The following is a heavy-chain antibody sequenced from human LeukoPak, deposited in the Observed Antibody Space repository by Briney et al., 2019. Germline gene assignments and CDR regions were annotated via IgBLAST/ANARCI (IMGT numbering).Heavy chain of an antibody. CDR2: IYNSGNT. Sequence: SETLSLTCTVSGGSISTNYRSWIRQPAGKGLEWIGRIYNSGNTNYSPSLESRVTMSADTSKNQFSLKLSSVTAADTAVYYCARGTFDSSGYYLFDYWGQGTLVTVSS. CDR1: GGSISTNY. J-gene: IGHJ4*02. CDR3: ARGTFDSSGYYLFDY. D-gene: IGHD3-22*01. V-gene: IGHV4-4*07.